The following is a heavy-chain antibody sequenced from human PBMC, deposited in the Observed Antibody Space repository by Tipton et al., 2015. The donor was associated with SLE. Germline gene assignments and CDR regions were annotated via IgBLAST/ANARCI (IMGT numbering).Heavy chain of an antibody. CDR3: ARGGDCSSTSCLMGYFDL. D-gene: IGHD2-2*01. V-gene: IGHV3-7*01. J-gene: IGHJ2*01. Sequence: SLRLSCAASGFTFSSYWMSWVRQAPGKGLEWVANIKQDGSEKYYVDSVKGRFTISRDNAKNSLYLQMNSLRAEDTAVYYCARGGDCSSTSCLMGYFDLWGRGTLVTVSS. CDR1: GFTFSSYW. CDR2: IKQDGSEK.